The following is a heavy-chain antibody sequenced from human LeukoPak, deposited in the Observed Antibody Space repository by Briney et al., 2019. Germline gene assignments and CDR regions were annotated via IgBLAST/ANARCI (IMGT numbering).Heavy chain of an antibody. CDR2: IYYSGST. CDR1: GGSISSYY. CDR3: ARILTGSWYFDY. V-gene: IGHV4-59*12. Sequence: SETLSLTCTVSGGSISSYYWSWIRQPPGKGLEWIGYIYYSGSTNYNPSLKSRVTISVDTSKNQFSLKLSSVTAADTAVYYCARILTGSWYFDYWGQGTLVTVSS. J-gene: IGHJ4*02. D-gene: IGHD3-9*01.